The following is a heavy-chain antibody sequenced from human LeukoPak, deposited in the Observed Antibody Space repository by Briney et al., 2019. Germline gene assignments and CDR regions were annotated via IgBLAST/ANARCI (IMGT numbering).Heavy chain of an antibody. V-gene: IGHV3-23*01. Sequence: GGSLRLSRAASGFTFSSYAMSWVRQAPGKGLEWVSAISGSGGSTYYADSVKGRFTISRDNSKNTLYLQMNSLRAEDTAVYYCAKEAKRITIFGVVENWFDPWGQGTLVTVSS. J-gene: IGHJ5*02. CDR2: ISGSGGST. D-gene: IGHD3-3*01. CDR3: AKEAKRITIFGVVENWFDP. CDR1: GFTFSSYA.